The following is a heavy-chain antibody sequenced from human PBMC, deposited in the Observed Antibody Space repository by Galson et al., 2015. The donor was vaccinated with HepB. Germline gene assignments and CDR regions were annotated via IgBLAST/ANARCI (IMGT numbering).Heavy chain of an antibody. V-gene: IGHV3-21*01. CDR3: ASLCWDSSGYADWRDAFDI. Sequence: SLRLSCAASGFTFSSYSMNWVRQAPGKGLEWVSSISSSSSYIYYADSVKGRFTISRDNAKNSLYLQMNSLRAEDTAVYYCASLCWDSSGYADWRDAFDIWGQGTMVTVSS. D-gene: IGHD3-22*01. CDR1: GFTFSSYS. CDR2: ISSSSSYI. J-gene: IGHJ3*02.